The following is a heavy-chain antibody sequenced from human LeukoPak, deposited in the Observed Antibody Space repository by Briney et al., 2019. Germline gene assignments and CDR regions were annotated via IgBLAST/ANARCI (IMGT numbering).Heavy chain of an antibody. Sequence: GGSLRLSCAASGFTFSSYGMHWVRQAPGKGLEWVSAISGSGGSTYYADSVKGRFTISRDNSKNTLYLQMNSLRAEDTAVYYCAKDPLNVDIVATTFDYWGQGTLVTVSS. CDR2: ISGSGGST. V-gene: IGHV3-23*01. D-gene: IGHD5-12*01. CDR3: AKDPLNVDIVATTFDY. J-gene: IGHJ4*02. CDR1: GFTFSSYG.